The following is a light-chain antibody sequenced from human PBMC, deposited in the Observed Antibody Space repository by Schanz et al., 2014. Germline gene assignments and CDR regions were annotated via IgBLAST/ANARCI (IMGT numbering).Light chain of an antibody. V-gene: IGLV2-8*01. CDR3: SSYAGSYYVV. Sequence: QSALTQPASVSGSPGQSITISCTGTSSDVGGYNYVSWYQQHPGKAPKLMIYDVSNRPSGVPDRFSGSKSGNTASLTVSGXQAEDEADYYCSSYAGSYYVVF. CDR1: SSDVGGYNY. CDR2: DVS. J-gene: IGLJ6*01.